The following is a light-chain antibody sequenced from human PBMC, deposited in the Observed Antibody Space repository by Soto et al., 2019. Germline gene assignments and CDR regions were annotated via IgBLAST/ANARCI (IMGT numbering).Light chain of an antibody. V-gene: IGLV1-44*01. CDR2: SNN. J-gene: IGLJ1*01. CDR3: ATWDDSLSRYV. Sequence: QPVLTQPPSASGTPGQRVTISCSGSNSNIGSNIVSWYQQLPGTAPKLLIYSNNQRPSGVPDRFSGSKSGTSASLAISGLQSEDEADYYCATWDDSLSRYVFGSATKLTVL. CDR1: NSNIGSNI.